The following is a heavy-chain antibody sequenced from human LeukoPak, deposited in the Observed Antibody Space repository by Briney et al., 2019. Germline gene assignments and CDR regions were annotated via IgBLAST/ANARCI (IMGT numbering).Heavy chain of an antibody. D-gene: IGHD2-2*02. CDR2: ISYDGSDK. CDR3: AKTGDCRSTSCYMAFGY. CDR1: GLTFSNYA. J-gene: IGHJ4*02. Sequence: GRSLRLSCAASGLTFSNYAMHWVRQAPGKGLEWVAVISYDGSDKDYADSVKGRFTISRDNPDNTLYLQMNNLRLEDTAIYCCAKTGDCRSTSCYMAFGYWGQGSLVTASS. V-gene: IGHV3-30*04.